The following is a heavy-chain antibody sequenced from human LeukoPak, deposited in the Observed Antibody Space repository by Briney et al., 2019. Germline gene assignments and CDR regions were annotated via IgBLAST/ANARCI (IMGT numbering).Heavy chain of an antibody. CDR1: GFTFTDYY. Sequence: AGGSLRLSCAASGFTFTDYYMSWIRQAPGEGLEWVSYISGGSGYTNYADSVTGRFTISRDNARNSLYLQMNSLRAEDTAVYYCARARAITGTTSFDYWGQGTLVTVSS. CDR3: ARARAITGTTSFDY. CDR2: ISGGSGYT. D-gene: IGHD1-7*01. J-gene: IGHJ4*02. V-gene: IGHV3-11*06.